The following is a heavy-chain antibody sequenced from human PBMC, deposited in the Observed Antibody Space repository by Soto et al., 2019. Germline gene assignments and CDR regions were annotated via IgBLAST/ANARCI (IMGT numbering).Heavy chain of an antibody. CDR1: GFTFSSYS. D-gene: IGHD7-27*01. CDR2: ISSSSSYI. Sequence: EVQLVESGGGLVKPGGSLRLSCAASGFTFSSYSMNWVRQAPGKGLEWVSSISSSSSYIYYADSVKGRFTISRDNAKNSLDLQMNSLRAEDPAVYYFARSLNWGGGYYFDYWGPGTLVTVSS. J-gene: IGHJ4*02. V-gene: IGHV3-21*01. CDR3: ARSLNWGGGYYFDY.